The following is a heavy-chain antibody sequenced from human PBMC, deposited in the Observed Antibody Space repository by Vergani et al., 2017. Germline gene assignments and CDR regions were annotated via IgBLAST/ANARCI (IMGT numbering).Heavy chain of an antibody. CDR3: AKDPHFGGVVVPAAFDY. CDR1: GFTFSSYA. V-gene: IGHV3-23*01. Sequence: EVQLLESGGGLVQPGGSLRLSCAASGFTFSSYAMSWVRQAPGKGLEWVSAISGSGGSTYYADSVKGRFTISRDNSKNTLYLQMNSLRAEDTAVYYGAKDPHFGGVVVPAAFDYWGQGTLVTVSS. CDR2: ISGSGGST. J-gene: IGHJ4*02. D-gene: IGHD2-2*01.